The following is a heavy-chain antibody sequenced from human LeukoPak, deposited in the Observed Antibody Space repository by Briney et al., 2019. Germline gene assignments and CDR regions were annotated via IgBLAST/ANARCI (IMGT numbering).Heavy chain of an antibody. CDR1: GYSFTSYW. J-gene: IGHJ6*02. CDR3: ASSLLYGSGSHRSYYYYGMDV. D-gene: IGHD3-10*01. V-gene: IGHV5-51*01. CDR2: IYPGDSDA. Sequence: GESLKISCKGSGYSFTSYWIGWVRQMPRKGVEWMGIIYPGDSDARYNPSFQGQVTISADKSISTAYLQWSSLKASDTAMYYCASSLLYGSGSHRSYYYYGMDVWGQGTTVTVSS.